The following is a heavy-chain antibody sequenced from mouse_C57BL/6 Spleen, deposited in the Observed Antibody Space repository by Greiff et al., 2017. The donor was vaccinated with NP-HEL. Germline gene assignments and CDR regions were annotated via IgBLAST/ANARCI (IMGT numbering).Heavy chain of an antibody. Sequence: VQLQQPGAELVKPGASVKLSCKASGYTFTSYWMHWVKQRPGRGLEWIGRIDPNSGGTKYNEKFKSKATLTVDKPSSTAYMQLSSLTSEDSEVYYCARSERDGYYVYWYFDVWGTGTTVTVSS. CDR2: IDPNSGGT. J-gene: IGHJ1*03. V-gene: IGHV1-72*01. CDR3: ARSERDGYYVYWYFDV. CDR1: GYTFTSYW. D-gene: IGHD2-3*01.